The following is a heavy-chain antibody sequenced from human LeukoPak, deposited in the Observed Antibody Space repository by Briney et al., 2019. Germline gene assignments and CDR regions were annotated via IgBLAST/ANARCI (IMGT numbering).Heavy chain of an antibody. CDR3: AKETPNTGWFDP. J-gene: IGHJ5*02. CDR2: INPSGDGT. V-gene: IGHV1-46*01. Sequence: GASVKVSCKASGHTFTTYYVHLVRQAPGQGLEWMGVINPSGDGTNYPQRFQGRVTLTRDTSTSTVCMELSSLRSEDTAIYYCAKETPNTGWFDPWGQGTLVTVPS. CDR1: GHTFTTYY. D-gene: IGHD1-14*01.